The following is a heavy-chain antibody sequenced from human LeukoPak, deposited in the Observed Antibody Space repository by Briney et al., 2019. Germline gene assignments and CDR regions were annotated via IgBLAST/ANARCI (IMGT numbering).Heavy chain of an antibody. Sequence: SVKVSCKASGGTFSSYAISWVRQAPGQGLEWMGGIIPIFGTANYAQKFQGRVTITADESTSTAYMELSSPRSEDTAVYYCARDRLNYYGSGSYSHYFDYWGQGTLVTVSS. CDR1: GGTFSSYA. J-gene: IGHJ4*02. D-gene: IGHD3-10*01. V-gene: IGHV1-69*01. CDR2: IIPIFGTA. CDR3: ARDRLNYYGSGSYSHYFDY.